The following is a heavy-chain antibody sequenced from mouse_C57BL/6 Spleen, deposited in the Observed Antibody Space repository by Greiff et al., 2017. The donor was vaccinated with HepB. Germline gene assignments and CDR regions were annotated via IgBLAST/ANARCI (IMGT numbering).Heavy chain of an antibody. V-gene: IGHV1-82*01. CDR3: ARSYDYDVNYAMDY. Sequence: VQLQQSGPELVKPGASVKISCKASGYAFSSSWMNWVKQRPGKGLEWIGRIYPGDGDTNYNGKFKGKATLTADKSSSTDYMQLSSLTSEDSAVYFGARSYDYDVNYAMDYGGQGTSVTVSS. CDR2: IYPGDGDT. J-gene: IGHJ4*01. D-gene: IGHD2-4*01. CDR1: GYAFSSSW.